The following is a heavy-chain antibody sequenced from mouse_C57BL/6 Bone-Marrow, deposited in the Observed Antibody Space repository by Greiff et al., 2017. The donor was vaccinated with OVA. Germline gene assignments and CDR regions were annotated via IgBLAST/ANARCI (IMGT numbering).Heavy chain of an antibody. J-gene: IGHJ4*01. V-gene: IGHV1-15*01. CDR2: IDPETGGT. CDR3: TRSHGSKDYYAMDY. CDR1: GYTFTDYE. D-gene: IGHD1-1*01. Sequence: VQLQQSGAELVRPGASVTLSCKASGYTFTDYEMHWVKQTPVHGLEWIGAIDPETGGTAYNQKFKGKAILTADTSSSTAYMELRSLTSEDSAVYYCTRSHGSKDYYAMDYWGQGTAVTVSS.